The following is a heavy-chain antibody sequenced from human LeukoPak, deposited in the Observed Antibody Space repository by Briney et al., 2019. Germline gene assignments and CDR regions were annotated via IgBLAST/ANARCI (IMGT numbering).Heavy chain of an antibody. CDR2: ISWNSGSI. Sequence: GRSLRLSCAASGFTFDDYAMRWVRQAPGKGLEWVSGISWNSGSIGYADSVKGRFTISRDNAKNSLYLQMNSLRAEDTALYYCAQGSCSGGSCYYSNWGQGTLVTVSS. J-gene: IGHJ4*02. CDR1: GFTFDDYA. D-gene: IGHD2-15*01. CDR3: AQGSCSGGSCYYSN. V-gene: IGHV3-9*01.